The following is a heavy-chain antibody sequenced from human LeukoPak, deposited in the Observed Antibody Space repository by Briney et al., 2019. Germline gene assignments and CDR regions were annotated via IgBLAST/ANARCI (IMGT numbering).Heavy chain of an antibody. J-gene: IGHJ3*02. D-gene: IGHD3-3*01. CDR2: IYTSGST. CDR1: GGSISSYY. Sequence: PSETLSLTCTVSGGSISSYYWSWIRQPPGKGLEWIGYIYTSGSTNYNPSLRSRVTISVDTSKNQFSLKLSSVTAADTAVYYCASMSGHAFDIWGQGTMVTVSS. CDR3: ASMSGHAFDI. V-gene: IGHV4-4*09.